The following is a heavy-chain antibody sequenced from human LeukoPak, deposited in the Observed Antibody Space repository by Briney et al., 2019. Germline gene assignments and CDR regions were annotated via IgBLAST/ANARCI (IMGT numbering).Heavy chain of an antibody. CDR3: ATNSRGAYCGGDCYWHWYFDL. CDR2: FNSDGTNA. Sequence: GGSLRLSCTASEFTFNNHWIHWVRQAPGKGLVWVSRFNSDGTNAAYADSVKGRFTISRDNAKNTVYLQMNSLRAEDTAVYYCATNSRGAYCGGDCYWHWYFDLWGRGTLVTVSS. J-gene: IGHJ2*01. V-gene: IGHV3-74*03. CDR1: EFTFNNHW. D-gene: IGHD2-21*02.